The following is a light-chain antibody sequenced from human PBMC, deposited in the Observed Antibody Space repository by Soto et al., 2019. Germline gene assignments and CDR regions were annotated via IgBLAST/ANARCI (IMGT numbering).Light chain of an antibody. V-gene: IGKV3-11*01. CDR3: QQRSNWPPEVT. Sequence: EIVLTQSPDTLSLSPGERATLSCRASQSVGSSLAWYQQKPGQAPRLLIYDASNRATGIPARFSGSGSGTDFILTISSLEPEDFAVYYCQQRSNWPPEVTFGPGTKVDIK. CDR1: QSVGSS. J-gene: IGKJ3*01. CDR2: DAS.